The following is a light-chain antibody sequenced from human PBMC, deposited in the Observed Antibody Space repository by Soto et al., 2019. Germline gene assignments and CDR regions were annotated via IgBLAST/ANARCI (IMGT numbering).Light chain of an antibody. CDR2: NTN. Sequence: QTVVTQEPSFSVSPGGTVTLTCTLSSGSVSNSYFPSWYQQTPGQAPRTLIYNTNSRSSGVPDRFSASILGNKAALTITGAQAYDESDYYCALFMGGGISLFGGGTKLTVL. V-gene: IGLV8-61*01. CDR1: SGSVSNSYF. J-gene: IGLJ3*02. CDR3: ALFMGGGISL.